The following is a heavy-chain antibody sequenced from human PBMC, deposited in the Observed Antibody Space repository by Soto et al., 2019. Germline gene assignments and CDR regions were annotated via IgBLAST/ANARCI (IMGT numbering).Heavy chain of an antibody. J-gene: IGHJ4*02. D-gene: IGHD1-26*01. Sequence: QLQLQESGPGLVKPSETLSLTCTVSGGSISSSSYYWGWIRQPPGKGLEWIGSIYYSGSTYYNPSLKSRVTISVDTSKNQFSLKLSSVTAADTAVYYCARRRGSYRDLDYWGQGTLVTVSS. CDR1: GGSISSSSYY. V-gene: IGHV4-39*01. CDR2: IYYSGST. CDR3: ARRRGSYRDLDY.